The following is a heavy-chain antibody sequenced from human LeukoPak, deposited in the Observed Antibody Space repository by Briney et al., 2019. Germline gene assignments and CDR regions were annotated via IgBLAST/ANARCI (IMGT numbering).Heavy chain of an antibody. CDR1: EFTFSSYA. J-gene: IGHJ4*02. CDR3: AKGISVVWGSSYYFDY. D-gene: IGHD3-16*01. V-gene: IGHV3-23*03. Sequence: GGSLRLSCAASEFTFSSYAMSWVRQAPGKGLEWVSVIYGGGSTYYADSVKGRFTISRDNSKNTLYLQMSSLRVEDTAVYYCAKGISVVWGSSYYFDYWGQGTLVTVSS. CDR2: IYGGGST.